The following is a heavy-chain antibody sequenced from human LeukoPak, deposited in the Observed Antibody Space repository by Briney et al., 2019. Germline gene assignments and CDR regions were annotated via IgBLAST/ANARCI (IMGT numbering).Heavy chain of an antibody. CDR1: GGSISSGGYY. J-gene: IGHJ4*02. CDR2: IYYSGST. V-gene: IGHV4-31*01. CDR3: ARQARTALNYFDY. Sequence: SETLSLTCTVSGGSISSGGYYWSWIRQHPGKGLEWIGYIYYSGSTYYNPSLKSQVTISVDTSKNQFSLKLSSVTAADTAVYYCARQARTALNYFDYWGQGTLVTVSS. D-gene: IGHD6-6*01.